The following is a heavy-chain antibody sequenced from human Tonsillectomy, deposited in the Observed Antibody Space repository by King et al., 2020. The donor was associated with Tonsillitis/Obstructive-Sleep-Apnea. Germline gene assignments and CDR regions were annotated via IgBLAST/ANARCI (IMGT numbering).Heavy chain of an antibody. CDR1: GGSFSGYY. V-gene: IGHV4-34*01. CDR2: INHSGST. J-gene: IGHJ3*02. Sequence: VQLQQWGAGLLKPSETLSLTCAVYGGSFSGYYWSWIRQPPGKGLEWIGEINHSGSTNYNPSLKSRVTISVDTSKNQFSLKLSSVTAADTAVYYCARGVLLRVVVPAARGVGAFDIWGRGTMVTVSS. CDR3: ARGVLLRVVVPAARGVGAFDI. D-gene: IGHD2-2*01.